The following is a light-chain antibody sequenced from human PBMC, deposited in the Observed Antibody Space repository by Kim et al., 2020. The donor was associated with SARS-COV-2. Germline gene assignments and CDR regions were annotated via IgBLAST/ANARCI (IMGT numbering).Light chain of an antibody. CDR2: VGTGGIVG. Sequence: CTLSSGYSNYKVDWYQQRPGKGPRFVMRVGTGGIVGSRGDGIPDRFSVLGSGLNRYLTIKNIQEEDESDYHCGADHGSGSNFVAVFGGGTKLTVL. CDR1: SGYSNYK. CDR3: GADHGSGSNFVAV. J-gene: IGLJ3*02. V-gene: IGLV9-49*01.